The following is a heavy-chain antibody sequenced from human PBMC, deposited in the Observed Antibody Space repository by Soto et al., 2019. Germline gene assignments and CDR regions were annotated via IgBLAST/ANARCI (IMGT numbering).Heavy chain of an antibody. V-gene: IGHV3-74*01. CDR2: IRGDGSTT. CDR3: ARAPNSMGGLDF. J-gene: IGHJ4*02. CDR1: GISFSSHW. D-gene: IGHD1-26*01. Sequence: PGGSLRLSCVVSGISFSSHWMHWVRQVPGKGLVWVSRIRGDGSTTGYADSVQGRFTISRDNAKNTLYLQMDRLRDEDTAVYYCARAPNSMGGLDFWGRGSLVTVSS.